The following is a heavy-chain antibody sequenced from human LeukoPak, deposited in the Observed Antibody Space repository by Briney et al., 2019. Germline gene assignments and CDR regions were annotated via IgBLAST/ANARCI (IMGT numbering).Heavy chain of an antibody. CDR2: IIPIFGTA. J-gene: IGHJ4*02. CDR1: GGTFISYA. V-gene: IGHV1-69*13. CDR3: ASSSLTGGSTYYFDY. D-gene: IGHD6-13*01. Sequence: SVKVSCKASGGTFISYAISWVRQAPGQGLEWMGGIIPIFGTANYAQKFQGRVTITADESTSTAYMELSSLRSEDTAVYYCASSSLTGGSTYYFDYWGQGTLVTVSS.